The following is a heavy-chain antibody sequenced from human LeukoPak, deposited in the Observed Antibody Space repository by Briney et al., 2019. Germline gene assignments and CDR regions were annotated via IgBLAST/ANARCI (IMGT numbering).Heavy chain of an antibody. J-gene: IGHJ4*02. D-gene: IGHD6-19*01. V-gene: IGHV4-39*01. Sequence: SGTLSLTCTVSGGSISSSSYYWGWIRQPPGKGLEWIGSIYYSGSTYYNPSLKSRVTISVDTSKNQFSLKLSSVTAADTAVYYCARGVIIAVAVNFDYWGQGTLVTVSS. CDR3: ARGVIIAVAVNFDY. CDR2: IYYSGST. CDR1: GGSISSSSYY.